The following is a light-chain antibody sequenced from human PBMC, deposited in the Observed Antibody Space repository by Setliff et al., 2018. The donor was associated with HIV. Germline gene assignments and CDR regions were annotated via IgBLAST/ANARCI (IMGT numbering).Light chain of an antibody. CDR1: SSDIDSYNR. J-gene: IGLJ2*01. CDR3: SSYTSSSTV. Sequence: QSALTQPPSVSGSPGQSVTISCTGTSSDIDSYNRVSWYHQPPGATPKLIIYEVSNRPSGVPDRFSGSKSGNTASLTISGLQAEDEADYYCSSYTSSSTVFGGGTKVTVL. CDR2: EVS. V-gene: IGLV2-18*02.